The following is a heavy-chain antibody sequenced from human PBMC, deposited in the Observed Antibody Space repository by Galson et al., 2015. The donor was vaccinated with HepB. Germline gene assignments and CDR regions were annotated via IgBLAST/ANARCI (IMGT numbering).Heavy chain of an antibody. CDR1: GFTLSSSS. V-gene: IGHV3-74*01. J-gene: IGHJ3*02. CDR3: AREVGSGALDI. D-gene: IGHD3-10*01. Sequence: SLRLSCAASGFTLSSSSMHWVRQAPGKGLVWVSRISSDGSITIYADSVKGRFTISRDNAKNTLYVQMNSLRAEDTAVYYCAREVGSGALDIWGQGTMVTVSS. CDR2: ISSDGSIT.